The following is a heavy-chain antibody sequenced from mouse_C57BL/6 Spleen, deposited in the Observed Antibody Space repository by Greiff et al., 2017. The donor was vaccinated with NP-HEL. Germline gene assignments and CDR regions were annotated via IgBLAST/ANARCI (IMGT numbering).Heavy chain of an antibody. CDR3: ARALSNWFAY. CDR2: ISGGGGNT. Sequence: EVMLVESGGGLVKPGGSLKLSCAASGFTFSSYTMSWVRQTPEKRLEWVATISGGGGNTYYPDSVKGRFTISRDNAKNTLYLQMSSLRSEDTALYYCARALSNWFAYWGQGTLVTVSA. J-gene: IGHJ3*01. D-gene: IGHD2-5*01. V-gene: IGHV5-9*01. CDR1: GFTFSSYT.